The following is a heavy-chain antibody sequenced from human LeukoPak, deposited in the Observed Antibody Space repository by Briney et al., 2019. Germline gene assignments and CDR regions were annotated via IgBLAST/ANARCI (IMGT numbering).Heavy chain of an antibody. CDR1: GYSISSYY. CDR2: IYYSGST. J-gene: IGHJ4*02. D-gene: IGHD1/OR15-1a*01. V-gene: IGHV4-59*01. CDR3: ASERGLGQGFDY. Sequence: SKTLSLTCAVSGYSISSYYWSWIRQPPGKGLEWIGYIYYSGSTNYNPSLKSRVTISVDTSKNQFSLKLSSVTAADTAVYYCASERGLGQGFDYWGQGTLVTVSS.